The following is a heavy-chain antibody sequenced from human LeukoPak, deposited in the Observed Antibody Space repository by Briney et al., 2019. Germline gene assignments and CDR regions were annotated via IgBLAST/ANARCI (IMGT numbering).Heavy chain of an antibody. CDR1: GFTFSSYW. J-gene: IGHJ6*02. CDR3: TRDLMDYDVSTGLHHYYMDV. V-gene: IGHV3-74*01. Sequence: TGGSLRLSCVASGFTFSSYWMHWVRQDPRKGLVWVSRINGDGRNINYADSVRGRFTISRDNAKNTLFLQMYTLRVEDTAVYYCTRDLMDYDVSTGLHHYYMDVWGQGTTVTVSS. D-gene: IGHD3-9*01. CDR2: INGDGRNI.